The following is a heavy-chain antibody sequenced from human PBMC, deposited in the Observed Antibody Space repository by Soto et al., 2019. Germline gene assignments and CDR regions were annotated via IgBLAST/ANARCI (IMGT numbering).Heavy chain of an antibody. D-gene: IGHD1-1*01. CDR3: ARMRTGRGRFDP. V-gene: IGHV4-39*01. CDR2: IYYRGST. Sequence: SETLSLTCIVSGGSISSSSFYWGWIRQPPGKGLEWIANIYYRGSTYYNPSLKSRVTISVDTSKNQFSLRLSSVTAADTAVYYCARMRTGRGRFDPGGQGTLVTVSS. J-gene: IGHJ5*02. CDR1: GGSISSSSFY.